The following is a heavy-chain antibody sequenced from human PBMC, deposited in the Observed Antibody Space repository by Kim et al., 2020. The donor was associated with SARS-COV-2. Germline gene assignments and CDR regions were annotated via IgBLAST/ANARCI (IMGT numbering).Heavy chain of an antibody. CDR3: ARGALHWGFIAAAKTRGYFDL. CDR2: INHSGST. V-gene: IGHV4-34*01. Sequence: SETLSLTCAVYGGSFSGYYWSWIRQPPGKGLEWIGEINHSGSTNYNPSLKSRVTISVDTSKNQFSLKLSSVTAADTAVYYCARGALHWGFIAAAKTRGYFDLWGRGTLVTVSS. J-gene: IGHJ2*01. D-gene: IGHD6-13*01. CDR1: GGSFSGYY.